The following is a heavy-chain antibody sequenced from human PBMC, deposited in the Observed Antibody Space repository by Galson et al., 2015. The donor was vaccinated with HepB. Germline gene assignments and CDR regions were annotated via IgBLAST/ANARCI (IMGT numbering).Heavy chain of an antibody. CDR3: ARHGHDYGDYPAAPYYYYGMDV. CDR1: GYSFTSYW. J-gene: IGHJ6*02. CDR2: IDPSDSYT. V-gene: IGHV5-10-1*01. D-gene: IGHD4-17*01. Sequence: QSGAEVKKPGESLRISCKGSGYSFTSYWISWVRQMPGKGLEWMGRIDPSDSYTNYSPSFQGHVTISADKSISTAYLQWSSLKASDTAMYYCARHGHDYGDYPAAPYYYYGMDVWGQGTTVTVSS.